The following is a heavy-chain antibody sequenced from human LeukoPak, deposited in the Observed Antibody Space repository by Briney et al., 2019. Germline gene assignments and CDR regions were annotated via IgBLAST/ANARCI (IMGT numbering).Heavy chain of an antibody. V-gene: IGHV4-31*03. CDR2: IYYSGST. CDR3: ASGLENYDSSGYYYVIPFDY. J-gene: IGHJ4*02. Sequence: SETLSLTCTVSGGSISSGGYYWSWIRQHPGKGLEWIGYIYYSGSTYYNPSLKSRVTISVDTSKNQFSLKLSSVTAADTAVYYCASGLENYDSSGYYYVIPFDYWGQGTLVTVS. D-gene: IGHD3-22*01. CDR1: GGSISSGGYY.